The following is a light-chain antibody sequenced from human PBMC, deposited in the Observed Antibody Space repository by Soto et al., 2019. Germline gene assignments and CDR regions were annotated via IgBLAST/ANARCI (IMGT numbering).Light chain of an antibody. CDR1: QSISSSY. CDR3: QQYGSSPYT. V-gene: IGKV3-20*01. J-gene: IGKJ2*01. CDR2: AAS. Sequence: EIVLTQSPGTLSLSPGERATLSCRASQSISSSYSAWYQQKPGQAPRLLMYAASSRATGIPDRFSGSGSGTDFTLTISRLEPEDFAVYYCQQYGSSPYTFGQGTQLEIK.